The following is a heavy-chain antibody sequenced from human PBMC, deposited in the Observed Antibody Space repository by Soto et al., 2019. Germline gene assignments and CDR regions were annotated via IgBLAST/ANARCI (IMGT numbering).Heavy chain of an antibody. CDR2: IWYDGSNK. V-gene: IGHV3-33*01. CDR3: ARGLVGFFHIDY. J-gene: IGHJ4*02. Sequence: QVQLVESGGGVVQPGRSLRLSCAGSGFTFSSYGMHWVRQAPGKGLEWVAGIWYDGSNKYYGDSVMGRFTISRDNSKNTVYLQMNSLRVEDMALYYCARGLVGFFHIDYWGQGTLVTVSS. D-gene: IGHD2-8*02. CDR1: GFTFSSYG.